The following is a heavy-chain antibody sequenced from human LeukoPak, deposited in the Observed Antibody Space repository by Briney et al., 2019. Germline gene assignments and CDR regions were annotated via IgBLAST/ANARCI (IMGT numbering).Heavy chain of an antibody. CDR1: GYTFTSYD. D-gene: IGHD3-3*01. Sequence: GASVKASCKASGYTFTSYDINWVRQATGQGLEWMGWMNPNSGNTGYAQKFQGRVTMTRNTSISTAYMELSSLRSEDTAVYYCAISGFLEWLLANWGQGTLVTVSS. CDR3: AISGFLEWLLAN. CDR2: MNPNSGNT. J-gene: IGHJ4*02. V-gene: IGHV1-8*01.